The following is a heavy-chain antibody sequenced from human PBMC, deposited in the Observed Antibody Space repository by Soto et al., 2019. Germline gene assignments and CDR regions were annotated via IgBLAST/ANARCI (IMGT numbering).Heavy chain of an antibody. J-gene: IGHJ3*02. CDR1: GGTFSSYA. Sequence: ASVKVSCKASGGTFSSYAISCVRQAPGQGLEWMGGIIPIFGTANYAQKFQGRVTITADESTSTACMELSSLRSEDTAVYYCARVGPREMATMLDAFDIWGQGTMVTVS. V-gene: IGHV1-69*13. D-gene: IGHD5-12*01. CDR2: IIPIFGTA. CDR3: ARVGPREMATMLDAFDI.